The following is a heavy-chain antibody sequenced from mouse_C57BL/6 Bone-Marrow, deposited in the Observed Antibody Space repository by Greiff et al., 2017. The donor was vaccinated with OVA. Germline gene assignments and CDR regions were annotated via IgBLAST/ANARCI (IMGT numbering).Heavy chain of an antibody. CDR1: GYTFTSCW. CDR3: ARDSITTEAMDY. V-gene: IGHV1-69*01. Sequence: QVQLQQPGAELVMPGASVKLSCKASGYTFTSCWMHWVKQRPGQGLEWIGEIDPSDSYTNYNQKFKGKSTLTVDKSSSTAYMQLSSLTSEDSSVYYCARDSITTEAMDYWGQGTSVTVSS. CDR2: IDPSDSYT. D-gene: IGHD1-2*01. J-gene: IGHJ4*01.